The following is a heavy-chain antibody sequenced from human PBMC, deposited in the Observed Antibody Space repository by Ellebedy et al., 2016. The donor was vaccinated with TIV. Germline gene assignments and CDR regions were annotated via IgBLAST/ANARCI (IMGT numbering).Heavy chain of an antibody. V-gene: IGHV4-59*01. CDR2: IYYSGST. CDR3: ARVLAVAGTRYFQH. CDR1: GGSFSGYY. Sequence: SETLSLTCAVYGGSFSGYYWSWIRQPPGKGLEWIGYIYYSGSTNYNPSLKSRVTISVDTSKNQFSLKLRSVTAADTAVYYCARVLAVAGTRYFQHWGQGTLVTVSS. D-gene: IGHD6-19*01. J-gene: IGHJ1*01.